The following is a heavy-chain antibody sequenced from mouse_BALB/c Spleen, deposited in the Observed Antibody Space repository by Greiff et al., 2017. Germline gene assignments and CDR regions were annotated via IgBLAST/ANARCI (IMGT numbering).Heavy chain of an antibody. CDR1: GFTFSSYA. CDR3: ARRATGAMDY. Sequence: EVKLMESGGGLVKPGGSLKLSCAASGFTFSSYAMSWVRQTPEKRLEWVATISSGGSYTYYPDSVKGRFSISRDNAKNTLYLQMSSLRSEDTAMYYCARRATGAMDYWGQGTSVTVSS. CDR2: ISSGGSYT. J-gene: IGHJ4*01. V-gene: IGHV5-9-3*01. D-gene: IGHD3-1*01.